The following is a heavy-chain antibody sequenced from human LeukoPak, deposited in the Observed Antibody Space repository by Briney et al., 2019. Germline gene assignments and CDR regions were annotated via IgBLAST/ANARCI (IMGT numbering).Heavy chain of an antibody. Sequence: GGSLRLSCAASGFTFSSYEMNWVRQAPGKGLEWVSSISSGSTYIYYADSVKGRFTISRDSAKNSLYLQIYSLRAEDTAVYYCAGSDTIGYLPREWDYWYFDLWGRGTLVTVSS. CDR2: ISSGSTYI. V-gene: IGHV3-21*01. J-gene: IGHJ2*01. CDR1: GFTFSSYE. D-gene: IGHD3-22*01. CDR3: AGSDTIGYLPREWDYWYFDL.